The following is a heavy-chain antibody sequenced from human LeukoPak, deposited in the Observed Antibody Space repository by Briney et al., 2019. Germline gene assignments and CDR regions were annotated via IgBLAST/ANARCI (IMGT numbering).Heavy chain of an antibody. CDR3: ARLIAVAGADWYFDL. CDR1: GGSISSSSYY. CDR2: IYYSGST. D-gene: IGHD6-19*01. J-gene: IGHJ2*01. V-gene: IGHV4-39*01. Sequence: SETLSLTCTVSGGSISSSSYYWGWIRQPPGKGLEWIGSIYYSGSTYYNPSLKSRVTISVDTSKNQFSLKLSSVTAADTAVYYCARLIAVAGADWYFDLWGRGTLVTVSS.